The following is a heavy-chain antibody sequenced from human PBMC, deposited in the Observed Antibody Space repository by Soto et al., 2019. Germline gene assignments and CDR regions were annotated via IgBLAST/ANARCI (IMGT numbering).Heavy chain of an antibody. CDR3: IGSFPF. Sequence: EVYLVESGGGLVEPGRSLRLSCTGSGFPFANFLMSWFRQAPGKGLEWVGFIRSQHYGGTTQYAASVRGRFTISRDDSKGIAYLQMNSLKSDDSGVYYCIGSFPFWGQGTLVTVSS. J-gene: IGHJ1*01. V-gene: IGHV3-49*03. CDR2: IRSQHYGGTT. D-gene: IGHD3-10*01. CDR1: GFPFANFL.